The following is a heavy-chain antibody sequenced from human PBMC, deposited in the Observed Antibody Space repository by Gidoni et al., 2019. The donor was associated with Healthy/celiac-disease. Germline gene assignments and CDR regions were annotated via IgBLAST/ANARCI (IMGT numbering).Heavy chain of an antibody. Sequence: QVQLVQSGAEVKKPGASVKVSCKASGYTFTSYSMHWVRQDPEQGLEWMGIINPSGGSTSYAQKFQGRVTMTRDTSTSTVYMELSSLRSEDTAVYYCARGVSDILTGYGVGWDYFDYWGQGTLVTVSS. V-gene: IGHV1-46*01. CDR2: INPSGGST. CDR1: GYTFTSYS. CDR3: ARGVSDILTGYGVGWDYFDY. J-gene: IGHJ4*02. D-gene: IGHD3-9*01.